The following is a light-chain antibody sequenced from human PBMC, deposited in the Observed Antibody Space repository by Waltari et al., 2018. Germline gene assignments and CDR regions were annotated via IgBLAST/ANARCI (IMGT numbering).Light chain of an antibody. CDR3: QQSYNTPRT. CDR2: AAS. CDR1: QSVSSY. J-gene: IGKJ2*01. V-gene: IGKV1-39*01. Sequence: DIQVTQSPSSLSASVGDRVTLTCRTSQSVSSYLNWYQQRPGQAPTLLIYAASTLHRGVPSRFSGSGSGTDYTLTITGLQPEDFATYFCQQSYNTPRTFGLGTKPQIK.